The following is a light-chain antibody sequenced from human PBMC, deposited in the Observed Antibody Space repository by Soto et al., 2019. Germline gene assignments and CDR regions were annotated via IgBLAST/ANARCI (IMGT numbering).Light chain of an antibody. J-gene: IGLJ2*01. Sequence: QSALTQPASVSGSPGQSITISCTGTRSDVGTYNYVSWYQQHPGKAPKLMIYDVSNRPSGVSNRFSGSKSVNTASQTMSGLQAEDEADYYGILYTSGITVVFGAGTKVTLL. CDR2: DVS. V-gene: IGLV2-14*03. CDR3: ILYTSGITVV. CDR1: RSDVGTYNY.